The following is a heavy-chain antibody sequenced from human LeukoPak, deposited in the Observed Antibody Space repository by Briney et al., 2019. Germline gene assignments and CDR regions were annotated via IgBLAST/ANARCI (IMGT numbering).Heavy chain of an antibody. J-gene: IGHJ4*02. CDR1: GFTFSSYA. V-gene: IGHV3-23*01. CDR2: ISGDGGGT. CDR3: AKETRFVGYPVLRY. D-gene: IGHD5-12*01. Sequence: GGSLRLSCAASGFTFSSYAMTWVRQAPGEGLEWVSAISGDGGGTFYADSLKGRFTISRDNSRNTVYLQMNSLRAEDTAIYYCAKETRFVGYPVLRYWGQGTLVTVSS.